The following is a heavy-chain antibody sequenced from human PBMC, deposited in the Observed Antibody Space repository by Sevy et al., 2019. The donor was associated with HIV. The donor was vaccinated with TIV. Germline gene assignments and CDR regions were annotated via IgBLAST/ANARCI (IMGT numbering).Heavy chain of an antibody. J-gene: IGHJ6*02. CDR3: AKNGSGSLRYYYGMDV. CDR1: GFTFSSYW. V-gene: IGHV3-7*03. CDR2: IKQDGSEK. Sequence: GGSLRLSCAASGFTFSSYWMSWVRQAPGKGLEWVANIKQDGSEKYYVDSVKGRFTISRDNAKNSLYLQMNSLRAEDTAVYYCAKNGSGSLRYYYGMDVWGQGTTVIVSS. D-gene: IGHD3-10*01.